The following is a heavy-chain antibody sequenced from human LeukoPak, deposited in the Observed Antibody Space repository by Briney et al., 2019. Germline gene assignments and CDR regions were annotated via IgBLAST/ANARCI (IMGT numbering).Heavy chain of an antibody. J-gene: IGHJ4*02. D-gene: IGHD6-19*01. Sequence: GASVKVSCKASGGTFSSYAISWVRQAPGQGLEWMGGIIPIFGIANYAQKFQGRVTITADESTSTAYMELSSLRSEDTAVYYCAREGDSSGSLGDYWGQGILVTVSS. CDR1: GGTFSSYA. CDR3: AREGDSSGSLGDY. V-gene: IGHV1-69*13. CDR2: IIPIFGIA.